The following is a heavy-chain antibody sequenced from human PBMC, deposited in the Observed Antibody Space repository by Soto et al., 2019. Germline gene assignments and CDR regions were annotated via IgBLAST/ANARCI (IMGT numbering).Heavy chain of an antibody. Sequence: QVQLQESGPGLVKPSQTLSLTCTVSGGSISSGGYYWSWIRQHPGKGLEWIGYIYYSGSTYYNPSLRSRVTISVDTSKSQFSLKLSSVTAADTAVYYCARGYFARRGVVAYEPFDYWGQGTLVTVSS. CDR2: IYYSGST. CDR3: ARGYFARRGVVAYEPFDY. V-gene: IGHV4-31*03. D-gene: IGHD3-9*01. J-gene: IGHJ4*02. CDR1: GGSISSGGYY.